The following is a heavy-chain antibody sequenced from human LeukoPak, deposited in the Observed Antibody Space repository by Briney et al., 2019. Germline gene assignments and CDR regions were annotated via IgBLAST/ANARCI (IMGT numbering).Heavy chain of an antibody. V-gene: IGHV3-23*01. D-gene: IGHD6-19*01. CDR2: ISGSGGST. J-gene: IGHJ4*02. Sequence: GGSLRLSCAASGFTFSSYAMSWVRQAPGKGLEWVSAISGSGGSTYYADSVKGRFTISRDNSKNTLYLHMSSLRAEDTAMYYCAREGDSSGSLGDYWGQGILVTVSS. CDR1: GFTFSSYA. CDR3: AREGDSSGSLGDY.